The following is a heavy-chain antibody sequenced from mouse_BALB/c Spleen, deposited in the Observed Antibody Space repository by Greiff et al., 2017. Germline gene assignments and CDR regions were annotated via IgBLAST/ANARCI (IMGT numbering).Heavy chain of an antibody. Sequence: QVQLKQSGPELVKPGASVRISCKASGYTFTSYYIHWVKQRPGQGLEWIGWIYPGNVNTKYNEKFKGKATLTADKSSSTAYMQLSSLTSEDSAVYFCARKPIYYDYDEIFDYWGQGTTLTVSS. CDR1: GYTFTSYY. D-gene: IGHD2-4*01. CDR2: IYPGNVNT. V-gene: IGHV1S56*01. J-gene: IGHJ2*01. CDR3: ARKPIYYDYDEIFDY.